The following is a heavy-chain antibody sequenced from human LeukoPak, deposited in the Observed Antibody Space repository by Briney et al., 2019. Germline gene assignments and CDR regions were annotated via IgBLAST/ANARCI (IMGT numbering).Heavy chain of an antibody. D-gene: IGHD5-12*01. CDR3: ARPGYSGYDIDY. CDR1: GGSFSGYY. Sequence: SETLSLTCAVYGGSFSGYYWSWIRQPPGKGLEWIGEITHSGSTNYNPSLKSRVTISVDTSKNQFSLKLSSVTAADTAVYYCARPGYSGYDIDYWGQGTLVTVSS. V-gene: IGHV4-34*01. CDR2: ITHSGST. J-gene: IGHJ4*02.